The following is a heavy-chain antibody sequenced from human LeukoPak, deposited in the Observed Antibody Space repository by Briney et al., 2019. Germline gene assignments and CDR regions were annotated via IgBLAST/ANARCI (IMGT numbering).Heavy chain of an antibody. CDR1: GGSFSGYY. V-gene: IGHV4-34*01. J-gene: IGHJ4*02. CDR3: ARRGRAAAGTVY. CDR2: INHSGST. D-gene: IGHD6-13*01. Sequence: PSETLSLTCAVYGGSFSGYYWSWIRQPPGKGLEWIGEINHSGSTYYNPSLKSRVTISVDRPKNQFSLKLSSVTAADTAVYYCARRGRAAAGTVYWGQGTLVTVSS.